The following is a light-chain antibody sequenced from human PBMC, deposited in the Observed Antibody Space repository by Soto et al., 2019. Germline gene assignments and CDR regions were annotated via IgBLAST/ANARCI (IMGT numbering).Light chain of an antibody. J-gene: IGKJ1*01. CDR2: AAS. CDR1: QSVDNN. CDR3: QQYNDWPQT. Sequence: EIVMTQSPATLSVSPGERATLSCRASQSVDNNLAWYQQQPDQAPRLLVYAASTRATGLPAKYSGSGSGTEFTLTISSLQSEDFAVYYCQQYNDWPQTFGQGTKVEIK. V-gene: IGKV3-15*01.